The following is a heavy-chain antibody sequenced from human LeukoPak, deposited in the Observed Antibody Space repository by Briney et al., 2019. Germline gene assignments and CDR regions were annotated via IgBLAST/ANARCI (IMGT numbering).Heavy chain of an antibody. CDR1: GFTFSSYA. J-gene: IGHJ2*01. V-gene: IGHV3-30-3*01. D-gene: IGHD1-26*01. Sequence: GGSLRLSCAASGFTFSSYAMHWVRQAPGKGLEWVAVISYDGSNKYYADSVKGRFTISRDSSKNTLFLQMNTLRAEDTAIYYCAKDRTVGASYWYFDLWGRGTLVTVSS. CDR2: ISYDGSNK. CDR3: AKDRTVGASYWYFDL.